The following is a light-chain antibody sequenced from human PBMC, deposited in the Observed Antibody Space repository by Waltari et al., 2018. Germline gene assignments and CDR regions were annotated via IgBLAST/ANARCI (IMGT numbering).Light chain of an antibody. V-gene: IGKV4-1*01. J-gene: IGKJ3*01. CDR2: WAS. CDR1: QDVTNS. CDR3: LQHYTTPFT. Sequence: DIVMTQSPACLGVSLGERATINCQSSQDVTNSLSWYKQQPGQPPELLIYWASTRESGVPDRFSGNGFGTDFTLTIRSLQAEDVAVYYCLQHYTTPFTFGPGTRVDI.